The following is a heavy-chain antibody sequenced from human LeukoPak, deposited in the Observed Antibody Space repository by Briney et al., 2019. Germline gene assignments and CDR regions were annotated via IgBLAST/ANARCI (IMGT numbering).Heavy chain of an antibody. CDR1: GFTFSSYA. J-gene: IGHJ4*02. CDR3: ARLDYYDSSNFDY. V-gene: IGHV3-30-3*01. Sequence: PGGSLRLSCAASGFTFSSYAMHWVRQAPGKGLEWVAVISYDGSNKYYAGSVKGRFTISRDNSKNTLYLQMNSLRAEDTAVYYCARLDYYDSSNFDYWGQGTLVTVSS. D-gene: IGHD3-22*01. CDR2: ISYDGSNK.